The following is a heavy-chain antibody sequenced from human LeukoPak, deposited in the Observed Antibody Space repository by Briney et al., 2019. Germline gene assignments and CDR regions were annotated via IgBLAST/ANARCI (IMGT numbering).Heavy chain of an antibody. V-gene: IGHV3-48*03. CDR2: ISSSGSTI. CDR1: GFTFSSYE. Sequence: GGSLRLSCAASGFTFSSYEMNWVRQAPGKGLEWISYISSSGSTIYYADSVKGRFTISRDNAKNSLYLQMNSLRAEDTALYYCARQLDSSNWLNFDYWGQGTLVTASS. D-gene: IGHD6-13*01. J-gene: IGHJ4*02. CDR3: ARQLDSSNWLNFDY.